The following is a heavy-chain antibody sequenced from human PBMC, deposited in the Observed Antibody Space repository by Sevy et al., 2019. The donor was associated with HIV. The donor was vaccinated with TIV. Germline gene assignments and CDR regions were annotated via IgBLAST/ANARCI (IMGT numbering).Heavy chain of an antibody. V-gene: IGHV1-18*01. CDR1: GYTFTTYN. J-gene: IGHJ4*02. CDR2: MSPYNGNK. D-gene: IGHD2-8*01. CDR3: ARGSTSWYDY. Sequence: ASVKVSCKASGYTFTTYNIVWVRQAPGQGLEWLAWMSPYNGNKNYAQRVQGRVTMTTDTFTDTAFLELRSLESDDTATYYCARGSTSWYDYWGQGTLVTVSS.